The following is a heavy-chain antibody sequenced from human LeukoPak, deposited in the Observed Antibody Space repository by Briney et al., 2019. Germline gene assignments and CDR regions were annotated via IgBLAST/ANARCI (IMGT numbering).Heavy chain of an antibody. CDR1: GYTFTSYA. CDR2: INTNTGNP. D-gene: IGHD6-13*01. J-gene: IGHJ5*02. Sequence: ASVKVSCKASGYTFTSYAMNWVRHAPGQGLEWMGWINTNTGNPTYAQGFTGRFVFSLDTSVSTAYLQISSLKAEDTAVYYCARGVPTGIAAAGTNTWFDPWGQGNLVTVSS. V-gene: IGHV7-4-1*02. CDR3: ARGVPTGIAAAGTNTWFDP.